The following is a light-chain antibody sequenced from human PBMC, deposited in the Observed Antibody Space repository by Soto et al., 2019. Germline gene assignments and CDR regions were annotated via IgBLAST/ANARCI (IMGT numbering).Light chain of an antibody. CDR2: GAS. J-gene: IGKJ2*01. Sequence: DIQMTQSPSSLSASVGDRLTITCRASQSISSYLNWYQQIPGKAPNLLISGASTLQSWVPSRFSGSGSGTEYTLTISSLRPEDFATYYCQQTYTTPRTFGRGTKVEI. V-gene: IGKV1-39*01. CDR1: QSISSY. CDR3: QQTYTTPRT.